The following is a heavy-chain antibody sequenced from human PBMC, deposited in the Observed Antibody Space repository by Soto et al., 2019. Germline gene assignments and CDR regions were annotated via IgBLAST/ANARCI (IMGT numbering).Heavy chain of an antibody. Sequence: EVQLLESGGGLVQPGGSLRLSCAASGFTFSNYAMSWVRQAPGKGLEWVSVINSDGATYYADSVEGRFSISRDNSKSTLCLQMDSLTVEDTAIYFCASRPRGSVAGTLDSWGLGSLVIVSS. V-gene: IGHV3-23*01. J-gene: IGHJ5*01. CDR1: GFTFSNYA. CDR3: ASRPRGSVAGTLDS. CDR2: INSDGAT. D-gene: IGHD6-19*01.